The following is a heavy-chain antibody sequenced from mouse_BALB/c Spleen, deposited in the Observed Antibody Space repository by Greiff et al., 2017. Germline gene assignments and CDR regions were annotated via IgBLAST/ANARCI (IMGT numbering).Heavy chain of an antibody. J-gene: IGHJ4*01. CDR1: GYSFTGYY. CDR3: ARGDYYDYDGDYYAMDY. CDR2: INPYNGAT. V-gene: IGHV1-31*01. D-gene: IGHD2-4*01. Sequence: EVKLQESGPELVKPGASVKISCKASGYSFTGYYMHWVKQSHVKSLEWIGRINPYNGATSYNQNFKDKASLTVDKSSSTAYMELHSLTSEDSAVYYCARGDYYDYDGDYYAMDYWGQGTSVTVSS.